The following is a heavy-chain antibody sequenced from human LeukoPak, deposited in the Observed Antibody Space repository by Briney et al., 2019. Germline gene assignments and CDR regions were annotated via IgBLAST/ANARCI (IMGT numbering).Heavy chain of an antibody. CDR3: AKEGNMYSSTHFDY. Sequence: PGGSLRLSCAASGFTFSSYGMQWVRQAPGKGLEWMAVISHNGKVKYHADSVKGRFTISRDNSKNTLDLQMGSLRAEDTAVYYCAKEGNMYSSTHFDYWGQGTLVTVSS. CDR1: GFTFSSYG. J-gene: IGHJ4*02. D-gene: IGHD6-13*01. V-gene: IGHV3-30*18. CDR2: ISHNGKVK.